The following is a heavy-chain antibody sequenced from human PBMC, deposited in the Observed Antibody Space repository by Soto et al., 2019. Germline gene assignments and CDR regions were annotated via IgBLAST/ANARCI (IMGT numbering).Heavy chain of an antibody. V-gene: IGHV3-21*01. D-gene: IGHD4-17*01. CDR1: GFTFSSFG. J-gene: IGHJ6*02. Sequence: GGSLRLSCAASGFTFSSFGMNWVRQAPGKGLEWVSSISSSSSYIYYADSVKGRFTISRDNAKNSLYLQMNSLRAEDTAVYYCAREGYDYGDYWGNNYYYYGMDVWGQGTTVTVSS. CDR2: ISSSSSYI. CDR3: AREGYDYGDYWGNNYYYYGMDV.